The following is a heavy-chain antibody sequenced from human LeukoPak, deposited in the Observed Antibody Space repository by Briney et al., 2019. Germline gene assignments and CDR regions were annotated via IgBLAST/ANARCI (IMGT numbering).Heavy chain of an antibody. V-gene: IGHV1-69*05. CDR3: ARGEAYCGGDCYSSGF. D-gene: IGHD2-21*02. J-gene: IGHJ4*02. Sequence: ASVKVSCKASGGTFSSYAISWVRQAPGQGLEWMGGIIPIFGTANYAQKFQGRVTITTDESTSTAYMELSSLRSEDTAVYYCARGEAYCGGDCYSSGFWGQGTLVTVSS. CDR1: GGTFSSYA. CDR2: IIPIFGTA.